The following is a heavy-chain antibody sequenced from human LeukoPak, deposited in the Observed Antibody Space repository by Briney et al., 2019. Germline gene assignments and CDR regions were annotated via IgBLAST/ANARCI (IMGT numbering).Heavy chain of an antibody. V-gene: IGHV4-61*02. Sequence: PSQTLSLTCTVSGGSISSGSYYWSWIRQTAGKGLEWIGRIYTSGSTNYNPSLKSRVTISVDTSKNQFSLKLSSVTAADTAVYYCAREPYSNSWYGYNCFDPWGQGTLVTVSS. CDR2: IYTSGST. D-gene: IGHD6-13*01. CDR3: AREPYSNSWYGYNCFDP. CDR1: GGSISSGSYY. J-gene: IGHJ5*02.